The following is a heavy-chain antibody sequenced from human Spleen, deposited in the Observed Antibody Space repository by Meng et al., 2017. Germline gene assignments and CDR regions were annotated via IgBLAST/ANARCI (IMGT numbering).Heavy chain of an antibody. J-gene: IGHJ4*02. V-gene: IGHV1-18*01. CDR2: INAYNGNT. CDR1: GYTLSSDG. CDR3: ATRGNPYLNC. Sequence: QGQLVQSGVEVKKPGASVKVSWEASGYTLSSDGFSWVRQAPGQGLEWMGWINAYNGNTDYAQKFQGRVTMTTDTSTSTAYMELRSLRSDDTAVYYCATRGNPYLNCWGQGTLVTVSS.